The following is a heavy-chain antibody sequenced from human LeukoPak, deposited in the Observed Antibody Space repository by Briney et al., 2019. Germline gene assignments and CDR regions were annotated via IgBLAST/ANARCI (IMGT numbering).Heavy chain of an antibody. CDR1: GFTFSSYG. Sequence: GGSLRLSCAASGFTFSSYGMHWVRQAPGKGLEWVAVISYDGSNKYYADSVKGRFTISRDNSKNTLYLQMNSLRAEDTAVYYCAKDRCSNRFGCYYYYMDVWGKGTTVTISS. J-gene: IGHJ6*03. CDR2: ISYDGSNK. CDR3: AKDRCSNRFGCYYYYMDV. V-gene: IGHV3-30*18. D-gene: IGHD2-2*01.